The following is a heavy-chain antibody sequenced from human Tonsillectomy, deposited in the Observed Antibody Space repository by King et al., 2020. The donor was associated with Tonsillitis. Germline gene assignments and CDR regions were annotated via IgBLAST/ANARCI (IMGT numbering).Heavy chain of an antibody. Sequence: VQLVESGGDLVQPGGSLRLSCAASGFTFTSYAMNWVRQAPGKGLEWVSIIHGSAGPTYYSDSVQGRFTISRDDSKNTVFLQMNSLRAEDTAIYYCARDRGDRIGWTVLEYWGRGTRVTVSS. D-gene: IGHD6-19*01. CDR1: GFTFTSYA. CDR3: ARDRGDRIGWTVLEY. J-gene: IGHJ4*02. V-gene: IGHV3-23*03. CDR2: IHGSAGPT.